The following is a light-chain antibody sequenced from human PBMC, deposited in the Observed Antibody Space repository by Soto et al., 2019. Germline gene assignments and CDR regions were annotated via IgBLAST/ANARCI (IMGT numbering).Light chain of an antibody. J-gene: IGLJ1*01. V-gene: IGLV2-14*01. CDR2: DVS. CDR3: CSYTTSNTRQIV. CDR1: SSDVGGYNY. Sequence: QSVLHQPASVTGSPGESITISFTGTSSDVGGYNYVSWYQQHPGKAPKFMIYDVSNRPSGVSNRFSGSKSGNTASLTISGLQAEDEADYYCCSYTTSNTRQIVFGTGTKVTVL.